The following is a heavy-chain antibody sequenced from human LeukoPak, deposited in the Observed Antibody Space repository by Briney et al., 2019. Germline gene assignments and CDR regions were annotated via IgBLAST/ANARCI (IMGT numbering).Heavy chain of an antibody. J-gene: IGHJ5*02. V-gene: IGHV4-39*07. Sequence: SETLSLTCTVSGGSISGSSYYWGWIRQPPGKGLEWTGSIYYSGSTYYNPSLKSRVTISVDTSKNQFSLKLSSVTAADTAVYYCARDRGGSYFWFDPWGQGTLVTVSS. D-gene: IGHD1-26*01. CDR3: ARDRGGSYFWFDP. CDR2: IYYSGST. CDR1: GGSISGSSYY.